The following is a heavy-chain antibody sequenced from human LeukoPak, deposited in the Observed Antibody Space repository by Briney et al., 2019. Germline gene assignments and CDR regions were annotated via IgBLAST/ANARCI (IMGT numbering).Heavy chain of an antibody. CDR2: VYHTGST. Sequence: SGTLSLTCAVSGGSISSSYWWSWVRQPPGKGLDWIGEVYHTGSTNYNSSLKSRVTISVDKSKNQFSLKLTSVTAADTAVYYCARGRVGATFGHFDYWGQGTLVTVSS. V-gene: IGHV4-4*02. J-gene: IGHJ4*02. CDR1: GGSISSSYW. D-gene: IGHD1-26*01. CDR3: ARGRVGATFGHFDY.